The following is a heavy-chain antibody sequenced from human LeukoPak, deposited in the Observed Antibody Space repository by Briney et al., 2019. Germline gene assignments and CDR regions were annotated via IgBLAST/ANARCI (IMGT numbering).Heavy chain of an antibody. D-gene: IGHD3-22*01. CDR3: ARSVRQVVSTFDY. V-gene: IGHV4-39*01. J-gene: IGHJ4*02. CDR2: IYYSGST. Sequence: PSETLSLTCAVSGGSISSSIYYWGWIRQPPGKGLEWIGSIYYSGSTYYNPSLKSRVTISVDTSKSQFSLKLSSVTAADTAVYYCARSVRQVVSTFDYWGQGTLVTVSS. CDR1: GGSISSSIYY.